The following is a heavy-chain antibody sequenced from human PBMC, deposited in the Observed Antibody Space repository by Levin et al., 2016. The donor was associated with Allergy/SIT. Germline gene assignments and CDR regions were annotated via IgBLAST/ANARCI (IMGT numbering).Heavy chain of an antibody. V-gene: IGHV3-21*01. Sequence: VRQMPGKGLEWVSSISSSSSYIYYADSVKGRFTISRDNAKNSLYLQMNSLRAEDTAVYYCARDAAAFIVVVPAADYWGQGTLVTVSS. J-gene: IGHJ4*02. CDR3: ARDAAAFIVVVPAADY. CDR2: ISSSSSYI. D-gene: IGHD2-2*01.